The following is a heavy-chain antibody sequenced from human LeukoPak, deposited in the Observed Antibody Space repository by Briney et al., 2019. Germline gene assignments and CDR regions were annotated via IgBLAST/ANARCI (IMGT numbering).Heavy chain of an antibody. Sequence: GGSLRLSCAASTFTFSSDSMNWVRQAPGKGLEWVSSISSSSDYIYYADSVKGRFTISRDNAKNSLYLQMNSLRVEDWAVYYCARDSGSSWREGLNYWGQGTLVTVSS. V-gene: IGHV3-21*01. CDR1: TFTFSSDS. CDR3: ARDSGSSWREGLNY. J-gene: IGHJ4*02. CDR2: ISSSSDYI. D-gene: IGHD6-13*01.